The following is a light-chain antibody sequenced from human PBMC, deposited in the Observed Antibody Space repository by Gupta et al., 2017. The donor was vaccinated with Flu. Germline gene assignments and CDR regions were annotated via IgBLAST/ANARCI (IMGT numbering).Light chain of an antibody. J-gene: IGKJ5*01. CDR3: QQHSNLPPIT. Sequence: ERATLSSRASQSVSSYLAWYQQKPGQAPRLLIYDAYKRATGIPARFSGSGSGTDFTLSISSLEPEDFATYYCQQHSNLPPITFGQGTRLEI. CDR2: DAY. V-gene: IGKV3-11*01. CDR1: QSVSSY.